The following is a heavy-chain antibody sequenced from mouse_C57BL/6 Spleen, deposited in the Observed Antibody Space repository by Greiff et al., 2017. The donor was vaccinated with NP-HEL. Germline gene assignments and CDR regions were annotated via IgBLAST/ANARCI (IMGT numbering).Heavy chain of an antibody. D-gene: IGHD1-1*01. CDR2: ISDGGSYT. CDR3: ARAHYYGSSHWYFDV. Sequence: EVQGVESGGGLVKPGGSLKLSCAASGFTFSSYAMSWVRQTPEKRLEWVATISDGGSYTYYPDNVKGRFTISRDNAKNNLYLQMSHLKSEDTAMYYCARAHYYGSSHWYFDVWGTGTTVTVSS. V-gene: IGHV5-4*01. CDR1: GFTFSSYA. J-gene: IGHJ1*03.